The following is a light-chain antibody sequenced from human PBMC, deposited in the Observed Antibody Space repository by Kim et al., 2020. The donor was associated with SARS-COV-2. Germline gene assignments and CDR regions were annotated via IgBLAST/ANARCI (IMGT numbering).Light chain of an antibody. CDR1: QSVRSNY. V-gene: IGKV3-20*01. CDR3: QQYGEPTRT. CDR2: TAS. J-gene: IGKJ1*01. Sequence: TPEHRASLSCRDSQSVRSNYVAWYQHKPGQAPRLLIYTASTRATGIPDRFSGSGSETYFTITISRREPEDFAVYYCQQYGEPTRTFGQGTKVDIK.